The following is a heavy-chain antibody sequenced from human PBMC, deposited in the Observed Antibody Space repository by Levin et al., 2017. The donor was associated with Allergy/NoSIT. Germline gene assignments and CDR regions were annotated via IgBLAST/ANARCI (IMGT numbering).Heavy chain of an antibody. CDR3: AREGDGGVVPNDYWSDA. CDR2: SISSGSAI. J-gene: IGHJ5*02. D-gene: IGHD4-23*01. CDR1: GFTFSDYY. Sequence: GGSLRLSCAASGFTFSDYYMSWIRQTPGKGLEWISYSISSGSAIYYADSVKGRFTISRDNAKKSLYLQMNSLRADDTAVYYCAREGDGGVVPNDYWSDAWGQGTLVTVSS. V-gene: IGHV3-11*01.